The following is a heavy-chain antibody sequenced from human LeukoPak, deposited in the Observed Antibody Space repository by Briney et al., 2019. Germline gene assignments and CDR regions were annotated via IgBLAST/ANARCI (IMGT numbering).Heavy chain of an antibody. CDR2: ISGSGGST. CDR3: ARRGYHDYSGFDY. Sequence: GGSLRLSCAASGFTFSSYGMSWVRQAPGRGLEWVSAISGSGGSTYYADSVKGRFTISRDNAKNSLHLQMKSLRAEDTAVYYCARRGYHDYSGFDYWGQGTLVTVSS. V-gene: IGHV3-23*01. D-gene: IGHD1-26*01. J-gene: IGHJ4*02. CDR1: GFTFSSYG.